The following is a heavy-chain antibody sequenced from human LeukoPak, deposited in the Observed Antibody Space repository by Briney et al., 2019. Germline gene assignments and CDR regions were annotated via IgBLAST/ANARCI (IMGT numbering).Heavy chain of an antibody. J-gene: IGHJ4*02. D-gene: IGHD4-17*01. CDR2: VNPNGGAT. Sequence: ASVKVPYKASGYTFTGYYMHWVRQAPGQGLEWMGWVNPNGGATNYAQKFQGRVTMTRDTSISTAYMELSRLRADDTAVYYCARAAVTTLPYFDYWGQGTLVTVSS. CDR1: GYTFTGYY. CDR3: ARAAVTTLPYFDY. V-gene: IGHV1-2*02.